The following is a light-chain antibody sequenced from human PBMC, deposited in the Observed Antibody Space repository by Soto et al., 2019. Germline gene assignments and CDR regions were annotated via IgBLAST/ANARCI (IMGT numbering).Light chain of an antibody. V-gene: IGLV2-14*01. CDR2: DVT. Sequence: SALTEPASVSGSPGQSITISCTGTSSDVGGYNYVSWYQQHPGKAPKLMIYDVTNRPSGVSDRFSGSKSGNTASLTISGLQAEDEADYYCSSYTTTNTVLFGGGTKLTVL. J-gene: IGLJ2*01. CDR3: SSYTTTNTVL. CDR1: SSDVGGYNY.